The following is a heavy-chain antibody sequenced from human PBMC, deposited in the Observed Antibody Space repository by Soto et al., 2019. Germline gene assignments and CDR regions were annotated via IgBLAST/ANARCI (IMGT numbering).Heavy chain of an antibody. CDR3: ATAYYDYVWGSYRY. D-gene: IGHD3-16*02. J-gene: IGHJ4*02. V-gene: IGHV4-39*01. Sequence: SETLSLTCTVSGGSISSSSYYWGWIRQPPGKGLEWIGSIYYSGSTYYNPSLKSRVTISVDTSKNQFSLKLSSATAADTAVYYCATAYYDYVWGSYRYWGQGTLVTVSS. CDR1: GGSISSSSYY. CDR2: IYYSGST.